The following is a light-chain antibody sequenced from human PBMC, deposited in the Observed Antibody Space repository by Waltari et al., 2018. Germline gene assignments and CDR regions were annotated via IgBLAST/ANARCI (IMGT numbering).Light chain of an antibody. CDR1: RSNVRGYTH. J-gene: IGLJ3*02. V-gene: IGLV2-14*01. Sequence: QSALPQPASVSRSPRPSLPIPCTGTRSNVRGYTHVSWYQQHPAKAPKLIIYDVSKRTSGVSNRFAGSKSGNTASLTISGLQAEDEADFYCSSYTSSSTLLFGGGTKLTVL. CDR2: DVS. CDR3: SSYTSSSTLL.